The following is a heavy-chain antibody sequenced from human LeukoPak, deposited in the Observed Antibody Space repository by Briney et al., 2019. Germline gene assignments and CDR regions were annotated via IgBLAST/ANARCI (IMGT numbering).Heavy chain of an antibody. Sequence: GALRLSCAASGFTFSSYWMSWVRQAPGKGLEWVANIKKDGSEKYDVDSVKGRFTISRDNAKNSLYLQMNSLRAEDTAVYYYARGRSYYDSGTFLSYYYYMDVWGKGTTVTVSS. J-gene: IGHJ6*03. CDR1: GFTFSSYW. V-gene: IGHV3-7*01. D-gene: IGHD3-10*01. CDR3: ARGRSYYDSGTFLSYYYYMDV. CDR2: IKKDGSEK.